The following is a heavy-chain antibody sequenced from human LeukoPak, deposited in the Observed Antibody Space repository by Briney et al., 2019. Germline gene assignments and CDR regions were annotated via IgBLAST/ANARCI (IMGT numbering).Heavy chain of an antibody. CDR2: INSDGSSI. J-gene: IGHJ3*02. CDR3: AKDLNSTYNYDSSGYEDAFDI. Sequence: GGSLRLSCAASGFTFSSHWMHWARQAPGKGLVWVSRINSDGSSISYADSVKGRFTISRDNAKNTLYLQMNSLRAEDTAVYYCAKDLNSTYNYDSSGYEDAFDIWGQGTMVTVSS. CDR1: GFTFSSHW. D-gene: IGHD3-22*01. V-gene: IGHV3-74*01.